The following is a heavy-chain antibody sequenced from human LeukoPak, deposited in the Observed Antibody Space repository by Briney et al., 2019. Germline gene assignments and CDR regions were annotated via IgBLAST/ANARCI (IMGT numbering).Heavy chain of an antibody. CDR3: ALNYYDNSGYQPFDS. V-gene: IGHV4-59*05. D-gene: IGHD3-22*01. CDR2: LYSSGSS. J-gene: IGHJ4*02. Sequence: GSLRLSCAASGFTFSSYAMSWVRQPPGKGLEWIGSLYSSGSSYYKAYLKSRVTISVDTSKNQFFQSLNSAAAAETAVYFCALNYYDNSGYQPFDSWGQGTLVTVSS. CDR1: GFTFSSYA.